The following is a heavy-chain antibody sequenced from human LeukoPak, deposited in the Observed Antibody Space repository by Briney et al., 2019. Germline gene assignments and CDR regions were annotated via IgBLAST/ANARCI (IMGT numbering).Heavy chain of an antibody. Sequence: SETLSLTCAVYGGSFSGYYWSWIRQPPGKGLEWIGEINHSGSTNYNPSLKSRVTISVDTSKNQFSLKLSSVTAADTALYYCARGAPPAPDYWGQGTLVTVSS. V-gene: IGHV4-34*01. CDR3: ARGAPPAPDY. CDR2: INHSGST. CDR1: GGSFSGYY. J-gene: IGHJ4*02.